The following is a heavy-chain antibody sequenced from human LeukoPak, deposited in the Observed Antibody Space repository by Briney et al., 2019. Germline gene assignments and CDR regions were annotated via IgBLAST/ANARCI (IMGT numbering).Heavy chain of an antibody. CDR1: GFTFDDYA. CDR2: ISGDGGST. J-gene: IGHJ4*02. V-gene: IGHV3-43*02. Sequence: GGSLRLSCAASGFTFDDYAMHGVRQAPGKGLEWVSLISGDGGSTYYADSVKGRFTISRDNSKNSLYLQMNSLRTEDTALYYCTEERYISSHSGSYTDYWGQGTLVTVSS. D-gene: IGHD1-26*01. CDR3: TEERYISSHSGSYTDY.